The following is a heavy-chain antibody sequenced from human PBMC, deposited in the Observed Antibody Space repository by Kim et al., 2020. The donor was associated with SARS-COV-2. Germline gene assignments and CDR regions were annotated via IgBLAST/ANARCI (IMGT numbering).Heavy chain of an antibody. J-gene: IGHJ6*02. CDR1: GFTFSSYS. CDR2: ISSSSSYI. Sequence: GGSLRLSWAASGFTFSSYSMNWVRQAPGKGLEWVSSISSSSSYIYYADSVKGRFTISRDNAKNSLYLQMNSLRAEDTAVYYCARREVGDYVWGSPPDYYGMDVWGQGTTVTVS. V-gene: IGHV3-21*01. D-gene: IGHD3-16*01. CDR3: ARREVGDYVWGSPPDYYGMDV.